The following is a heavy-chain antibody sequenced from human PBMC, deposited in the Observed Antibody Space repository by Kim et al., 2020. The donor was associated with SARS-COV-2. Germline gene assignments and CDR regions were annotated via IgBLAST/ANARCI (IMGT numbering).Heavy chain of an antibody. CDR1: GGSISSGGYY. CDR3: ARDPGGRGGPLRYFDWLDAFDI. Sequence: SETLSLTCTVSGGSISSGGYYWSWIRQHPGKGLEWIGYIYYSGSTYYNPSLKSRVTISVDTSKNQFSLKLSSVTAADTAVYYCARDPGGRGGPLRYFDWLDAFDIWGQGTMVTLSS. CDR2: IYYSGST. D-gene: IGHD3-9*01. V-gene: IGHV4-31*03. J-gene: IGHJ3*02.